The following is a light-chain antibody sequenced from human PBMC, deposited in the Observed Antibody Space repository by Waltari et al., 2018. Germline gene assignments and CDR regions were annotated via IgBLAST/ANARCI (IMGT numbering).Light chain of an antibody. Sequence: DIQMTQSPSTLSASVGDRVTITCRASQSISSWLAWYQQKPGKAPKLLIYKASSLESGVPSRFSGSGSVTEFTLTISSLQPDDFATYYCQQYNSYSGWTFGQGTKVEIK. V-gene: IGKV1-5*03. CDR1: QSISSW. J-gene: IGKJ1*01. CDR3: QQYNSYSGWT. CDR2: KAS.